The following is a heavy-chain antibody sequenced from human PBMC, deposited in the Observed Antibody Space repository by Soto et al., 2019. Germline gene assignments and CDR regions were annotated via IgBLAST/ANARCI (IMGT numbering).Heavy chain of an antibody. CDR2: ISSNGGST. J-gene: IGHJ6*03. V-gene: IGHV3-64*01. CDR3: ARLVQQLVPLSFDYYYYYMDV. CDR1: GFTFSSYA. Sequence: GGSLRLSCAASGFTFSSYAMHWVRQAPGKGLEYVSAISSNGGSTYYANSVKGRFTISRDNSKNTLYLQMGSLRAEDMAVYYCARLVQQLVPLSFDYYYYYMDVWGKGTTVTVSS. D-gene: IGHD6-13*01.